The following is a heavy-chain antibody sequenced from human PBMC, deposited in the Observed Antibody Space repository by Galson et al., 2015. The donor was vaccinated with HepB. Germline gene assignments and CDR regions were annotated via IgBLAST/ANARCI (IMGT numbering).Heavy chain of an antibody. Sequence: SVKVSCKASGYTLTSYSIHWVRQAPGQGLEWMGVINPRGGSTSYAQKFPGRVTMTRDTSTSTVYMELSSLRSEDTAVYYCARHVITMDQGVTHYSYYYGMDVWGQGTTVTVSS. V-gene: IGHV1-46*01. J-gene: IGHJ6*02. D-gene: IGHD3-10*01. CDR1: GYTLTSYS. CDR2: INPRGGST. CDR3: ARHVITMDQGVTHYSYYYGMDV.